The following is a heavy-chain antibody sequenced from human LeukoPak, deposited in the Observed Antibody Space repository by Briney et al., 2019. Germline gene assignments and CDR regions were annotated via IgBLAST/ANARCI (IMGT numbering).Heavy chain of an antibody. Sequence: GRSLRLSCAASGFSFSGDAIHWVRQAPGKGLEWVALIWSDGSQTKYAGSVKGRFTVSRDNSKNTAFLQMSGLIVEDTAAYYCAGAAGLGNYLIDYWGQGTLVTVSS. CDR1: GFSFSGDA. CDR2: IWSDGSQT. V-gene: IGHV3-33*01. J-gene: IGHJ4*02. D-gene: IGHD3-16*01. CDR3: AGAAGLGNYLIDY.